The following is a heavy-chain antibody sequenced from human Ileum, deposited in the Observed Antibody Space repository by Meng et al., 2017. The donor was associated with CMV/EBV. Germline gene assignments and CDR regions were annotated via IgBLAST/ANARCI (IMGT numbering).Heavy chain of an antibody. CDR1: GFTFSGYD. Sequence: GGSLRLSCAASGFTFSGYDMFWVRQPAGKGLEWVSSIAAAGDKYYADSVKGRFTISRENAKNSLYLQMNSLRAGDTAVYDCARNGGGMDVWGQGTTVTVSS. V-gene: IGHV3-13*01. CDR3: ARNGGGMDV. J-gene: IGHJ6*02. CDR2: IAAAGDK. D-gene: IGHD3-10*01.